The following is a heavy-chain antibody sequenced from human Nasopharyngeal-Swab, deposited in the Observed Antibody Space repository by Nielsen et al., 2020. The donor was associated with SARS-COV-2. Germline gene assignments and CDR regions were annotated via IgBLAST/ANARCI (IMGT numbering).Heavy chain of an antibody. CDR1: GGSFSGYY. CDR2: INHSGST. V-gene: IGHV4-34*01. CDR3: ARVAIIPILRFFDRPYYYYYYMDV. J-gene: IGHJ6*03. D-gene: IGHD3-9*01. Sequence: SDTLSLTCAVYGGSFSGYYWSWIRQPPGKGLEWIGEINHSGSTNYNPSLKSRVTISVDTSKNQFSLKLSSVTAADTAVYYCARVAIIPILRFFDRPYYYYYYMDVWGKGTTVTVSS.